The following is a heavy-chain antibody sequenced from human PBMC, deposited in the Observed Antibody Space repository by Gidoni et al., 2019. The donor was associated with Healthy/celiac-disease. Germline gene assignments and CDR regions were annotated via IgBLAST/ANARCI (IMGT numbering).Heavy chain of an antibody. J-gene: IGHJ6*02. Sequence: EVQLVESGGGLVQPGGSLRLSCAASGFTFSSYEMNWVRQAPGKGLEWVSYISSSGSTIYYADSVKGRFTISRDNAKNSLYLQMNSLRAEDTAVYYCARDQRFPDLRVSDYYYYGMDVWGQGTTVTVSS. D-gene: IGHD6-13*01. CDR2: ISSSGSTI. V-gene: IGHV3-48*03. CDR1: GFTFSSYE. CDR3: ARDQRFPDLRVSDYYYYGMDV.